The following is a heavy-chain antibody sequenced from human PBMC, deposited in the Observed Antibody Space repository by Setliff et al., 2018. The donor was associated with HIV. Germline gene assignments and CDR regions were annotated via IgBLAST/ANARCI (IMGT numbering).Heavy chain of an antibody. CDR1: GGSVSSGDYY. V-gene: IGHV4-31*03. D-gene: IGHD3-3*01. Sequence: SETLSLTCTVSGGSVSSGDYYWSWIRQPPGKGLEWIGYIYYSGSAYYNPSLKSRVTMPVDTSENQFSLKLTSVTAADTAVYYCARGIRDGSNEYFHHWGRGTLVTVSS. CDR3: ARGIRDGSNEYFHH. J-gene: IGHJ1*01. CDR2: IYYSGSA.